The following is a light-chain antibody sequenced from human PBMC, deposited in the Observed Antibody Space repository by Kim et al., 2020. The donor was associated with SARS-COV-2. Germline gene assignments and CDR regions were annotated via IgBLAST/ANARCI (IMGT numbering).Light chain of an antibody. Sequence: ASVGDRVTITCRASQSISNWLAWYQQKPGTAPKILIYKASTLESGVPSRFSGSGSGTEFTLTISTLHPDDFATYYCQQYNTYPCTFGQGTKVDIK. V-gene: IGKV1-5*03. J-gene: IGKJ1*01. CDR1: QSISNW. CDR3: QQYNTYPCT. CDR2: KAS.